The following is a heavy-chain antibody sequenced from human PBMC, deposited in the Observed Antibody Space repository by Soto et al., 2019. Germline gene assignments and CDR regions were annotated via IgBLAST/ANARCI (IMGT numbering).Heavy chain of an antibody. V-gene: IGHV4-39*01. Sequence: PSETLSLTCTVSGVSISSSSYYWGWIRQPPGKGLEWIGSIYYSGSTYYNPSLKSRVTISVDTSKNQFSLKLSSVTAADTAVYYCARGIAVAGETYFDYWGQGTMVTVSS. CDR2: IYYSGST. D-gene: IGHD6-19*01. CDR3: ARGIAVAGETYFDY. J-gene: IGHJ4*02. CDR1: GVSISSSSYY.